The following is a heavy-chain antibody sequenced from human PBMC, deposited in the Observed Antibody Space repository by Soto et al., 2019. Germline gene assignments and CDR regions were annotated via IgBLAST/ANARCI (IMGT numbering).Heavy chain of an antibody. Sequence: SETLSLTCTVSGGSVSSGSYYWSWIRQPPGKGLEWIGYIYYSGSTNYNPSLKNRVTISVDTSKNQFSLKLSSVTAADTAVYYCARGGSSFDYWGQGTLVTVSS. J-gene: IGHJ4*02. CDR3: ARGGSSFDY. CDR2: IYYSGST. D-gene: IGHD3-10*01. CDR1: GGSVSSGSYY. V-gene: IGHV4-61*01.